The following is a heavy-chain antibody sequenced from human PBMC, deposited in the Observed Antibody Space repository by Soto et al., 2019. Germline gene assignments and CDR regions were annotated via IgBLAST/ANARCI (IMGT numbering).Heavy chain of an antibody. D-gene: IGHD3-10*01. CDR1: GDSISTDY. CDR3: ARDRDYYGSGSYSAFYI. V-gene: IGHV4-59*12. Sequence: PSETLSLTCTVSGDSISTDYWSWIRQSPGKGLEWIGFIYYGGSTNYNPSLKSRVTISVDTPKNQFSLKLSSVTAADTAVYYCARDRDYYGSGSYSAFYIWGQGTMVTVSS. J-gene: IGHJ3*02. CDR2: IYYGGST.